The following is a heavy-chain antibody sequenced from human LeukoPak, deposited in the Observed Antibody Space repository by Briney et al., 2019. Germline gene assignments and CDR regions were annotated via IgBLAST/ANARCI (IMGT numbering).Heavy chain of an antibody. V-gene: IGHV1-2*02. CDR2: INPNSGGT. CDR1: GYTFTGYY. D-gene: IGHD5-24*01. Sequence: GASVKVSCKASGYTFTGYYMHWVRQAPGQGLEWMGWINPNSGGTNYAQKFQGRVTMTRDTSISTAYMELSRLRSDDTAVYYCARVGDGYNPRYFDYWGQGTLVTVSS. CDR3: ARVGDGYNPRYFDY. J-gene: IGHJ4*02.